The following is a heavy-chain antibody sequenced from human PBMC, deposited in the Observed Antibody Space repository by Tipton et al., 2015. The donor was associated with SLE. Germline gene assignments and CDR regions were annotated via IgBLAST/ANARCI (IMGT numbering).Heavy chain of an antibody. CDR3: ARLAYSSLQY. V-gene: IGHV3-48*03. D-gene: IGHD5-18*01. J-gene: IGHJ4*02. Sequence: SLRLSCAASGFSFSSYDMNWVRQGPGKGLEWVSFIRGSGSTVYYADSVRGRFVISRDNAKSSLYLQMNSLRAEDTAVYFCARLAYSSLQYWGQGTLVTVSS. CDR2: IRGSGSTV. CDR1: GFSFSSYD.